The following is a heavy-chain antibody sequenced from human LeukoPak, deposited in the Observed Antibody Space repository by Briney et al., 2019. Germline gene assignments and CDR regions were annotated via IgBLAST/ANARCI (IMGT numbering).Heavy chain of an antibody. J-gene: IGHJ4*02. D-gene: IGHD6-6*01. V-gene: IGHV3-9*01. CDR3: AKERGYSSSSAFDY. CDR1: GFTFDDYA. Sequence: GRSLRLSCAASGFTFDDYAMHWVRQAPGKGLEWVSGISWNSGNIGYADSVKGRFTISRDNAKNSLYLQMNSLRAEDTALYYCAKERGYSSSSAFDYWGQGTLVTVSS. CDR2: ISWNSGNI.